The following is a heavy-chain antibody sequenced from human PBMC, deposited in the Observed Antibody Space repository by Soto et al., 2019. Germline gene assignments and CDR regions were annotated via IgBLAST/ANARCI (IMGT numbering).Heavy chain of an antibody. J-gene: IGHJ2*01. V-gene: IGHV4-4*07. CDR2: IYASGRT. Sequence: QVQLQESGPGLVKPSETLSLTCTVSGVSITPYFWSWIRQPAGKAPEWVGHIYASGRTTYNPSLKRRVPMLVSQTQVSLRLASGTAADTAVYYCARHFEVDPSLDQYYFDLWGRGALVTVSS. D-gene: IGHD2-21*01. CDR3: ARHFEVDPSLDQYYFDL. CDR1: GVSITPYF.